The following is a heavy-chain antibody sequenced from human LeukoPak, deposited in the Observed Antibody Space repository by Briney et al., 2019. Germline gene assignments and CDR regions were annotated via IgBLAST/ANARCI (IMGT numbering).Heavy chain of an antibody. CDR3: ARDRTGTTYYYGMDV. D-gene: IGHD1-1*01. Sequence: SETLSLTCTVSGGSISSYYWSWIRQPPGKGLEWIGYIYYSGSTNYNPSLKSRVTISVDTSKNQSSPKLSSVTAADTAVYYCARDRTGTTYYYGMDVWGQGTTVTVSS. V-gene: IGHV4-59*01. CDR1: GGSISSYY. CDR2: IYYSGST. J-gene: IGHJ6*02.